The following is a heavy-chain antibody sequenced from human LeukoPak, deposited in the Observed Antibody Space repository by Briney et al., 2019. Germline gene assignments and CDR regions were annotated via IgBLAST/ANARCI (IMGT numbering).Heavy chain of an antibody. D-gene: IGHD2-2*01. Sequence: GASVKVSCKASGYTFTGYYMHWVRQAPGQGLEWMGWINPNSGGTNYAQKFQGRVTMTRDTSISTAYMELSRLRSDDTAVYYCARHRFVPAAHPDPFDPWGQGTLVTVSS. CDR3: ARHRFVPAAHPDPFDP. J-gene: IGHJ5*02. CDR1: GYTFTGYY. V-gene: IGHV1-2*02. CDR2: INPNSGGT.